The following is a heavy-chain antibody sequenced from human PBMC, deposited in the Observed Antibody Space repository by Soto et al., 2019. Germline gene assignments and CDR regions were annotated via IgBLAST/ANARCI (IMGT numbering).Heavy chain of an antibody. J-gene: IGHJ4*02. Sequence: ASVKVSCKASGYTFTGYYMHWVRQAPGQGLEWMGWINPNSGGTNYAQKFQGWVTMTRDTSISPAYMELSSLRSEDTAVYYCARSIVVVTALDHWGQGGLVPLCS. CDR2: INPNSGGT. CDR3: ARSIVVVTALDH. CDR1: GYTFTGYY. V-gene: IGHV1-2*04. D-gene: IGHD2-21*02.